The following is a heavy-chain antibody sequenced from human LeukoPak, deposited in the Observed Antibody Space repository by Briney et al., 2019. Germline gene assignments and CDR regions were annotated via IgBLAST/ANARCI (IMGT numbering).Heavy chain of an antibody. V-gene: IGHV4-59*01. J-gene: IGHJ4*02. CDR3: ARVVPAAYFDY. CDR2: IYYSGST. CDR1: GGSISSYY. Sequence: SETLSLTCTVSGGSISSYYWSWIRQPPGKGLEWIGYIYYSGSTNYNPALKSRVTISVDTSRNQYSLKLSSVTAADTAVYYCARVVPAAYFDYWGQGTLVTVSS. D-gene: IGHD2-2*01.